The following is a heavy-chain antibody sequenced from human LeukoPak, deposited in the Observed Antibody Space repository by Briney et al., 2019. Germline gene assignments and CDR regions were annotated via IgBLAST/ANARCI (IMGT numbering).Heavy chain of an antibody. Sequence: GGSLRLSCAASGFTFSDYYMSWIRQAPGKGLEWVSYISSSGSTIYYADSVKGRFTISRDNAKNSLYLQMNSLRAEDTAVYYCTTGQQLVFHLYWGQGTLVTVSS. CDR3: TTGQQLVFHLY. CDR2: ISSSGSTI. V-gene: IGHV3-11*01. J-gene: IGHJ4*02. CDR1: GFTFSDYY. D-gene: IGHD6-13*01.